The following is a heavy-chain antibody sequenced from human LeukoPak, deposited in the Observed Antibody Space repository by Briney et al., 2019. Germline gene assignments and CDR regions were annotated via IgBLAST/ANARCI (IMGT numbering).Heavy chain of an antibody. CDR1: GFIFSNYG. Sequence: PGGSLRLSCVTSGFIFSNYGMHWVRQAPGKGLEWVAFIRYDGSNKYYADSVKGRFTISRDNSKNTLYLQMNSLRAEDTAVYYCAKDQGYSNHAYFDYWGQGTLVTVSS. V-gene: IGHV3-30*02. CDR2: IRYDGSNK. J-gene: IGHJ4*02. CDR3: AKDQGYSNHAYFDY. D-gene: IGHD4-11*01.